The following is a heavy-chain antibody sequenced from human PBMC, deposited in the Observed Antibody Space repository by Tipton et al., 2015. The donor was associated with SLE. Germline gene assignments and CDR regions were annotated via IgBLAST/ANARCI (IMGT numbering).Heavy chain of an antibody. CDR1: GFTFSSYA. V-gene: IGHV3-23*01. CDR2: ISASGSDT. Sequence: GSLRLSCAASGFTFSSYAMSWVRQAPGKGLEWVSAISASGSDTYYANSVKGRFTISRDNSKNTLFLQMSSLRAEDTAVYYCAKDSPPVEYSSMYYFDYWGQGTLVTVSS. D-gene: IGHD2-2*01. CDR3: AKDSPPVEYSSMYYFDY. J-gene: IGHJ4*02.